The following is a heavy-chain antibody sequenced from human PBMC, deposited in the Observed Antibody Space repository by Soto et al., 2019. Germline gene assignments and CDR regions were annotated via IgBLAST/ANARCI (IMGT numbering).Heavy chain of an antibody. J-gene: IGHJ1*01. CDR1: GYTFTGYF. D-gene: IGHD2-15*01. V-gene: IGHV1-2*02. Sequence: ASVKVSCKASGYTFTGYFMYWVRQAPGQGLEWMGWINPNSGGTKYAQKFQGRVSMTRDTSISSAYMELSRLRSDDTAVYYCARGRGSFVANDKYFQHWGQGTLVTVSS. CDR2: INPNSGGT. CDR3: ARGRGSFVANDKYFQH.